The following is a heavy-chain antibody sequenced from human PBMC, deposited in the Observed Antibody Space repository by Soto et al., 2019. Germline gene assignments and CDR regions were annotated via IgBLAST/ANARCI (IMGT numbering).Heavy chain of an antibody. CDR3: ARHKGEKSGFHPLVVGAPSPPGSFDL. V-gene: IGHV4-59*08. Sequence: SETLSLTCTLAIDTVTNHFWSWIRQPPGKGLEWIGSMFYSGSTYSNPSLKTRVTTSMDTSKRLFSLQLASVTAADSAIYFCARHKGEKSGFHPLVVGAPSPPGSFDLWGQGTLVTVSS. CDR2: MFYSGST. J-gene: IGHJ4*02. CDR1: IDTVTNHF. D-gene: IGHD1-26*01.